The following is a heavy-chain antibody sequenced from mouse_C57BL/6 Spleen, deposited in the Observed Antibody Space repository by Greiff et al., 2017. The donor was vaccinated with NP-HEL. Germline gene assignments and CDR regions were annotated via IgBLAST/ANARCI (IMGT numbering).Heavy chain of an antibody. Sequence: QVQLQQPGAELVRPGSSVKLSCKASGYTFTSSWMHWVKQRPIQGLEWIGNIDPSDSETHYNQKFKDKATLTVDKSSSTAYMQLSSLTSEDSAVYYCARTLYYGSSYFDYWGKGTTLTVSS. J-gene: IGHJ2*01. CDR3: ARTLYYGSSYFDY. CDR2: IDPSDSET. D-gene: IGHD1-1*01. V-gene: IGHV1-52*01. CDR1: GYTFTSSW.